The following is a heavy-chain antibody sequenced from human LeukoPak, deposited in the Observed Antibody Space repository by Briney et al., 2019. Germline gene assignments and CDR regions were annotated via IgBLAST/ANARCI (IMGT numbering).Heavy chain of an antibody. CDR3: VRAPTD. V-gene: IGHV3-7*01. CDR1: GFTFSNYR. Sequence: PGGSLRLSCAASGFTFSNYRMNWVRRAPGKGLEWVANINQDGSEKYYVDSVKGRFTISRDNAKNTLFLQMNSLRAEDSAVYYCVRAPTDWGQGTLVTVSS. J-gene: IGHJ4*02. CDR2: INQDGSEK.